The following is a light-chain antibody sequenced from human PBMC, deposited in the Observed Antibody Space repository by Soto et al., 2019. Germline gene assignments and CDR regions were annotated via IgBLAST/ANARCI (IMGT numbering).Light chain of an antibody. CDR2: RSN. V-gene: IGLV1-47*01. CDR3: AAWDDSLSGVV. CDR1: SSNIGSHY. Sequence: QSVLTQPPSASGTPGQRVTISCSGSSSNIGSHYVYWYQQLPGAAPKLLMYRSNQRPSGVPDRFSGSKSGTSASLAISGLRSEDEADYYCAAWDDSLSGVVFGGGTKVTVL. J-gene: IGLJ2*01.